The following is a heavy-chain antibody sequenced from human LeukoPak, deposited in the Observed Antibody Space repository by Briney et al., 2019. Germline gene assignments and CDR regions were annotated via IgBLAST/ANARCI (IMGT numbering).Heavy chain of an antibody. CDR2: IKQDGSEK. D-gene: IGHD2-15*01. Sequence: GSLRLSCAASGFTFSSYWMSWVRQAPGKGLEWVANIKQDGSEKYYVDSVKGRFTISRDNAKNSLYLQMNSLRAEDTAVYYCARQVVAATLFNFDYWGQGTLVTVSS. CDR1: GFTFSSYW. CDR3: ARQVVAATLFNFDY. V-gene: IGHV3-7*01. J-gene: IGHJ4*02.